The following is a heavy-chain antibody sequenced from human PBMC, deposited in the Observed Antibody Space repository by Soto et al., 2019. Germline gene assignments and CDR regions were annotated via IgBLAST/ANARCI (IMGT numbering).Heavy chain of an antibody. Sequence: SQTLSLTCAISGDSLSSNSAAWNWIRQSPSRGLEWPGRTYYRSKWYNDYAASVKSRMTINPDTSKNQFSLQLNSVTPEDTAVYYCARGSYTSTWYWGQGTLVTVSS. J-gene: IGHJ4*02. D-gene: IGHD6-13*01. CDR1: GDSLSSNSAA. CDR2: TYYRSKWYN. V-gene: IGHV6-1*01. CDR3: ARGSYTSTWY.